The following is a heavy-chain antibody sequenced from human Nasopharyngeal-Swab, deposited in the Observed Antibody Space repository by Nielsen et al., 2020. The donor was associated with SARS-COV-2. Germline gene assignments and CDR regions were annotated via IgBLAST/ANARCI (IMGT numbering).Heavy chain of an antibody. CDR2: TSASGDIT. CDR3: AKDLRGPYFF. D-gene: IGHD2/OR15-2a*01. Sequence: GGSLRLSCAASGFTFHKYYITWIRQAPGKGLEWISYTSASGDITYYADSVKGRFTISRDNSKNTLSLQMNSLRAEDTAVYYCAKDLRGPYFFWGQGTLVTVSS. V-gene: IGHV3-23*01. J-gene: IGHJ4*02. CDR1: GFTFHKYY.